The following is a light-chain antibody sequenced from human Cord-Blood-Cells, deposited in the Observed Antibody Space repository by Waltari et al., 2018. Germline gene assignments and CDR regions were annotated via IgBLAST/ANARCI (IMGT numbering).Light chain of an antibody. Sequence: EIVLTQSPATLSLSPGERALGRNCSVSSYLAWYQQKPGQAPRILIYDVSNRATGIPARFSGSVSGTDFTLTISSLEPEDFAVYYCQQRSNWPPLTFGGGTKVEIK. CDR1: VSSY. J-gene: IGKJ4*01. CDR3: QQRSNWPPLT. CDR2: DVS. V-gene: IGKV3-11*01.